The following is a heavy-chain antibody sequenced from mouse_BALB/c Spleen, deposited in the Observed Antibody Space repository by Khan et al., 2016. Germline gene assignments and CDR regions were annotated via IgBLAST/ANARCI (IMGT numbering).Heavy chain of an antibody. J-gene: IGHJ4*01. CDR3: VREGYAMDY. CDR2: IRSKSNNYAT. V-gene: IGHV10-3*03. Sequence: EVQLVETGGGLVQPKGSLKLSCAAPGFTFNTYAMHWVCQAPGKGLEWVARIRSKSNNYATYYADSVKDRFTISRDDSQSMLYLQMNNLKTEDTAMYYCVREGYAMDYWGQGTSVTVSS. CDR1: GFTFNTYA.